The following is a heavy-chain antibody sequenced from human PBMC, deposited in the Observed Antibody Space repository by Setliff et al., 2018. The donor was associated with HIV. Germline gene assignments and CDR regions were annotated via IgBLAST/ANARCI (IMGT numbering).Heavy chain of an antibody. CDR3: ARGWVRGPIISPGTYFSYGLDV. Sequence: SETLSLTCTVSGQFISDGYYWGWIRQPPGKGLEWIGSVYHSGKTYYNPSLKSRVTMSADTSKNQFSLKLTSMTAADTAVYYCARGWVRGPIISPGTYFSYGLDVWGQGTPVTVS. V-gene: IGHV4-38-2*02. CDR2: VYHSGKT. CDR1: GQFISDGYY. J-gene: IGHJ6*02. D-gene: IGHD3-10*01.